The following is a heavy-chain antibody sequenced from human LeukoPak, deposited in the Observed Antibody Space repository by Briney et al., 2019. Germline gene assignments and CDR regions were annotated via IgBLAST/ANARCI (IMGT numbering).Heavy chain of an antibody. J-gene: IGHJ5*02. D-gene: IGHD3-22*01. CDR3: ARVGRYYYDSSGLYWFDP. Sequence: VASVKVSCKASGYTFISYGISWVRQAPGQGLEWMGWITAYNGNTNYAQKFQGRVTMTTDTSTSTAYMELRSLRSDDTAVYYCARVGRYYYDSSGLYWFDPWGQGTLVTVSS. CDR1: GYTFISYG. CDR2: ITAYNGNT. V-gene: IGHV1-18*01.